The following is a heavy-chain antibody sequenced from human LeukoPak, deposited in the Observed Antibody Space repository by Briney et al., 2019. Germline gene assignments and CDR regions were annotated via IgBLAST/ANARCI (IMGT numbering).Heavy chain of an antibody. J-gene: IGHJ4*02. D-gene: IGHD3-3*02. CDR2: ISGSGRDT. Sequence: PGGSLRLSCAASGFNFSSYGMTWVRQAPGKGPEWVSIISGSGRDTYYADSVKGRFTISRDKSKNTLYLQMNSLRAEDTAVYYCAKGQISRSDRFDYWGQGTLVTVSS. CDR1: GFNFSSYG. V-gene: IGHV3-23*01. CDR3: AKGQISRSDRFDY.